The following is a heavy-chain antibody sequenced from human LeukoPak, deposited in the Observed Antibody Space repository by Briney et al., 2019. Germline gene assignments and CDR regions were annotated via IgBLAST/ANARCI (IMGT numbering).Heavy chain of an antibody. V-gene: IGHV1-24*01. CDR2: FDPEDGET. CDR1: GYTLTELS. Sequence: GASVKVSCKVSGYTLTELSMHWVRQAPGKGLEWMGGFDPEDGETIYAQKFQGRVTMTEDTSTDTAYMELSSLRSEDTAVYYCATSSLARDYFFALDIWGQGTMVTVSS. D-gene: IGHD3-10*01. CDR3: ATSSLARDYFFALDI. J-gene: IGHJ3*02.